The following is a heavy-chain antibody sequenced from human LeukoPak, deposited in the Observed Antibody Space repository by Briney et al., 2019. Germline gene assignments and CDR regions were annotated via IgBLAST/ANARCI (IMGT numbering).Heavy chain of an antibody. D-gene: IGHD2-2*01. CDR1: GYTFTSYD. CDR3: ARGQLLDPGQVDY. CDR2: MNPNSGNT. Sequence: ASVKVSCKASGYTFTSYDINWARQATGQGLEWMGWMNPNSGNTGYAQKFQGRVTITRNTSISTAYMELSSLRSEDTAVYYCARGQLLDPGQVDYWGQGTLVTVSS. J-gene: IGHJ4*02. V-gene: IGHV1-8*03.